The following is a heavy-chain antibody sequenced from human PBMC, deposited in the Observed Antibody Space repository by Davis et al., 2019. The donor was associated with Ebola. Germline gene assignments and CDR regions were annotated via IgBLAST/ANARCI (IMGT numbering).Heavy chain of an antibody. D-gene: IGHD3-16*02. J-gene: IGHJ4*02. V-gene: IGHV4-39*01. CDR1: GDSISSGPPS. CDR3: ARRSYTALYGGILGYYIGS. CDR2: VFFGGAS. Sequence: PSETLSLTCTVSGDSISSGPPSWVWLRQSPGKGLEWIGHVFFGGASHYNSSLSSRLTISVDTSKSQFSLKMTSMSAADTGVYFCARRSYTALYGGILGYYIGSWDLGTQVTVSS.